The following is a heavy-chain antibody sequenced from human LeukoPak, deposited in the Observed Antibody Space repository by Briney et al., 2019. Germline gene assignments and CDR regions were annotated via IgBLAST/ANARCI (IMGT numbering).Heavy chain of an antibody. CDR1: GFNFSNYW. CDR2: INIAGSVT. V-gene: IGHV3-74*01. Sequence: PGGSLRLSCAASGFNFSNYWMHWVRQAPGEGLEWVSRINIAGSVTTYADSVKGRFTISRDNAKKALYLQMNSLRAEDTAVYYCARDMVDWGQGTLVTVSS. J-gene: IGHJ4*02. CDR3: ARDMVD. D-gene: IGHD2-15*01.